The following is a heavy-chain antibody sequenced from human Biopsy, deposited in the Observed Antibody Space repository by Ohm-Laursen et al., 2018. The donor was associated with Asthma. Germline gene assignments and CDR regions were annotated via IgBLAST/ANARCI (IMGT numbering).Heavy chain of an antibody. J-gene: IGHJ4*02. CDR1: GFTFSSYG. Sequence: RSLRLSCAASGFTFSSYGMYWGRQAPGKGLEGGAVISYDGSNKYYADSVKGRFTISRDNAKNSLYLQMNSLRDEDTAVYYCARPRWGPYGYWGQGTLVTVSS. CDR3: ARPRWGPYGY. V-gene: IGHV3-30*03. D-gene: IGHD4-17*01. CDR2: ISYDGSNK.